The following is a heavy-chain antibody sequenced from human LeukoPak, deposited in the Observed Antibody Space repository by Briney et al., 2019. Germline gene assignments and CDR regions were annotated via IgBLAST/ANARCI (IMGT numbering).Heavy chain of an antibody. V-gene: IGHV3-9*01. Sequence: GGSLRLSCAASGFNFNNYAMHWVRQAPGKGLEWVSGISWNSDYIGYADSVKGRFTISRDNAKNSLYLQMNSLRAEDTALYYCAKSSNPNYDFWSGYNYYFDYWGQGTLVTVSS. CDR3: AKSSNPNYDFWSGYNYYFDY. CDR2: ISWNSDYI. CDR1: GFNFNNYA. D-gene: IGHD3-3*01. J-gene: IGHJ4*02.